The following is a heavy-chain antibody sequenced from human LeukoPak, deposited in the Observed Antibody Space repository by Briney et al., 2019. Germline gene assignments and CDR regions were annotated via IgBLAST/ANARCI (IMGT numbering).Heavy chain of an antibody. V-gene: IGHV1-2*02. CDR1: GGTFSSYA. Sequence: ASVTVSRKASGGTFSSYAISWVRQPPGQGLEWMGGIIPNSGGTNYAQKFQGRVTMTRDTSISTAYMELSRLRSDDTAVYYCARDIVMVTYWFDPWGQGTLVSVS. D-gene: IGHD5-18*01. CDR3: ARDIVMVTYWFDP. J-gene: IGHJ5*02. CDR2: IIPNSGGT.